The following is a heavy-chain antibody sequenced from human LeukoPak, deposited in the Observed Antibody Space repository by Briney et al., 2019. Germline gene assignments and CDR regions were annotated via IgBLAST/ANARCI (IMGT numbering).Heavy chain of an antibody. V-gene: IGHV3-74*01. Sequence: GSLRLSCAASGFTFSDYWMHWVRQTPGKGLMWVSRINTDGTTTTYADSVKGRFTISRDNAKNTLYLQMNSLRVEDTAVYYCARDPSSWNSNWLDPWGQGTLVAVYS. D-gene: IGHD1-1*01. J-gene: IGHJ5*01. CDR2: INTDGTTT. CDR1: GFTFSDYW. CDR3: ARDPSSWNSNWLDP.